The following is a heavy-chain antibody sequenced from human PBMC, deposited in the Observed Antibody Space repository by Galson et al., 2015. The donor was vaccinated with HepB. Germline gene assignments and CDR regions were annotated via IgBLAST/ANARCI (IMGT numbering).Heavy chain of an antibody. Sequence: SVKVSCKVSGYTLTELSMHWVRQAPGKGLEWMGGFDPEDGETIYAQKFQGRVTMTEDTSTDTAYMELSSLRSEDTAVYYCATDRYRDYDRLFDIWGQGTMVTVSS. J-gene: IGHJ3*02. CDR1: GYTLTELS. D-gene: IGHD4-17*01. CDR3: ATDRYRDYDRLFDI. CDR2: FDPEDGET. V-gene: IGHV1-24*01.